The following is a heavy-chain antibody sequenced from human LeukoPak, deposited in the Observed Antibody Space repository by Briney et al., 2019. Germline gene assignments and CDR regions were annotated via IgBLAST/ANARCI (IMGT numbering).Heavy chain of an antibody. D-gene: IGHD6-13*01. CDR1: GFTFSSYA. CDR3: AKDDRPHEAAVGDDFDY. V-gene: IGHV3-23*01. Sequence: PGGSLRLSCAASGFTFSSYAMSWDRQAPGKGLEWVSAISGSGGNTHYADSVKGRFTISRDNSKNTLYLQMNRLRAEDTALYYCAKDDRPHEAAVGDDFDYWGQGTLVTVSS. CDR2: ISGSGGNT. J-gene: IGHJ4*02.